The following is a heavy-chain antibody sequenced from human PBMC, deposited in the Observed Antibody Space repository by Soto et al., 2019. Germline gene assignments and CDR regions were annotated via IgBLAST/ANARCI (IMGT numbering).Heavy chain of an antibody. Sequence: SVKVSCKASGGTFSSYALIWVRQAPGQGLEWMGGIIPIFGTTNYAQKFQGRVTITADESTSTAYMELSSLRSEDIAVYFCARGPSKYISPALFDYWGKGTLVTVSS. CDR2: IIPIFGTT. V-gene: IGHV1-69*13. CDR3: ARGPSKYISPALFDY. CDR1: GGTFSSYA. D-gene: IGHD6-6*01. J-gene: IGHJ4*02.